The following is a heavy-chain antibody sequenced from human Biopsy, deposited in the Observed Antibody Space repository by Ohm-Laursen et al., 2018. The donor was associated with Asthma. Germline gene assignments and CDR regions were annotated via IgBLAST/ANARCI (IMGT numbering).Heavy chain of an antibody. D-gene: IGHD6-13*01. Sequence: SLRLSCSASGFAFGKYGMYWARQAPGKGLQWVAVITHDGSRMYYADSVRGRFTISRDNSRNNLYLEMSSLRVDDTAVYYCAKNNDQQLTYWGRGTLVTVSS. J-gene: IGHJ4*02. CDR2: ITHDGSRM. CDR1: GFAFGKYG. CDR3: AKNNDQQLTY. V-gene: IGHV3-30*18.